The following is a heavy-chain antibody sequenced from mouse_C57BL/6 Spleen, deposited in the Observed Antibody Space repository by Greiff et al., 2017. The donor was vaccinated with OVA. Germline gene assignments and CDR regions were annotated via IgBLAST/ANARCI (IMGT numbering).Heavy chain of an antibody. D-gene: IGHD1-1*01. V-gene: IGHV1-82*01. Sequence: QVQLQQSGPELVKPGASVKISCKASGYAFSSSWMNWVKQRPGKGLEWIGRIYPGDGDTNYNGKFKGKATLTADKSSSTAYMQLSSLTSEDSAVYFCASGKDYYGSSYYAMDYWGQGTSVTVSS. CDR1: GYAFSSSW. CDR2: IYPGDGDT. CDR3: ASGKDYYGSSYYAMDY. J-gene: IGHJ4*01.